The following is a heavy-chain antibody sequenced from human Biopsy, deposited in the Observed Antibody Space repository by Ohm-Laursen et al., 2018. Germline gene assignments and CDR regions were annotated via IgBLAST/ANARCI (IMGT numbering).Heavy chain of an antibody. CDR2: ISGNSDII. Sequence: SLSLSCSASVFTFSSYAMTWFRQAPGQGLAWVSTISGNSDIIYDTDSVKGRFTISRDNSKNTLYLQMNSLRAEDTAVYYYARESALKWYQSLSYFNGMDVWGQGTTVTVSS. J-gene: IGHJ6*02. CDR3: ARESALKWYQSLSYFNGMDV. CDR1: VFTFSSYA. D-gene: IGHD2-2*01. V-gene: IGHV3-23*01.